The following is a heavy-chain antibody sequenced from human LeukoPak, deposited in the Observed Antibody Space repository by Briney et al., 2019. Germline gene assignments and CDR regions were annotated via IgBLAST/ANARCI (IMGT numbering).Heavy chain of an antibody. Sequence: PGGSLRLSCAASGFTFSSYWMSWVRQAPGKGLEWVANIKQDGSEKYYVDSVKGRFTISRDNAKNSLYLQMNSLRAEVTAVYYCARHKKRYYFDCWGQGTLVTVSS. CDR1: GFTFSSYW. J-gene: IGHJ4*02. CDR3: ARHKKRYYFDC. CDR2: IKQDGSEK. V-gene: IGHV3-7*01.